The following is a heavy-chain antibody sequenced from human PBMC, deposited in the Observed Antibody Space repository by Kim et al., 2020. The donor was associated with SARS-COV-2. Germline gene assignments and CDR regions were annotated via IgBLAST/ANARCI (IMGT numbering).Heavy chain of an antibody. CDR1: GYNFIGHS. J-gene: IGHJ4*02. CDR3: ARDDAYGEYRI. Sequence: ASVKVSCKASGYNFIGHSINWVRQAPGHALQWMGWINTNTGNPTYAQDFTGRFVFSLDTSVSTAYLHINSLKAEDTAIYYCARDDAYGEYRIWGQGILVTVSS. V-gene: IGHV7-4-1*02. CDR2: INTNTGNP. D-gene: IGHD4-17*01.